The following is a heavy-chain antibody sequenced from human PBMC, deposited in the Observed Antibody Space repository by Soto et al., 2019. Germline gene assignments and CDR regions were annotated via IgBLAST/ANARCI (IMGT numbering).Heavy chain of an antibody. CDR2: ISGRGAST. Sequence: GGSLRLSCAASRFTVSSYAMSWVRQAPGKGLEWVSAISGRGASTYYADSVKGRFTISRDNTKNTLYLQMNSLRADDTAIYYCAKGPTIFGVVIIFEYYYGMDIWGQGTTVTVSS. CDR3: AKGPTIFGVVIIFEYYYGMDI. CDR1: RFTVSSYA. V-gene: IGHV3-23*01. J-gene: IGHJ6*02. D-gene: IGHD3-3*01.